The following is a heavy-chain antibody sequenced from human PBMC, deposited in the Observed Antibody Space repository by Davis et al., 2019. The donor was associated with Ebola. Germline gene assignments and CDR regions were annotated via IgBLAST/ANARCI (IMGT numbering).Heavy chain of an antibody. CDR2: ISGSGGST. V-gene: IGHV3-23*01. J-gene: IGHJ4*02. CDR3: ARVNNYLDY. CDR1: GFTFSSYA. Sequence: GESLKISCAASGFTFSSYAMSWVRQAPGKGLEWVSAISGSGGSTYYADSVKGRFTISRDNSKNTLYLQMNSLRAEDTAVYYCARVNNYLDYWGQGTLVTVSS.